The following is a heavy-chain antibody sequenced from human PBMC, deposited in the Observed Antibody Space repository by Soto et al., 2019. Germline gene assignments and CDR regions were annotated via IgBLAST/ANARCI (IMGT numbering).Heavy chain of an antibody. D-gene: IGHD3-10*01. CDR3: AIGFGDYGNWLDP. Sequence: PSETLSLTCTVSGGSVSSGSYYWSWIRQPPGKGLEWIGYIYYSGSTNYNPSLKSRVTISVDTSKNQFSLKLSSVTAADTAVYYCAIGFGDYGNWLDPWGQGTLVTVSS. J-gene: IGHJ5*02. V-gene: IGHV4-61*01. CDR1: GGSVSSGSYY. CDR2: IYYSGST.